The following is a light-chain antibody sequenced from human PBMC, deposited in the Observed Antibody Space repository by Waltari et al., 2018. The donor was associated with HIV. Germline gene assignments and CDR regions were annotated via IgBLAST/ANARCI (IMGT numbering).Light chain of an antibody. CDR2: GHN. CDR1: NSNVGSND. Sequence: QSALTQPPSASGTPGQRVAISCSGSNSNVGSNDVHWYQQIPGTAPKLLTYGHNPGPSGVPGRSAGSKSGTSGSLAITGLRSEDEADYYCAAWDDKLGGPVFGGGTQLTVL. V-gene: IGLV1-47*02. CDR3: AAWDDKLGGPV. J-gene: IGLJ7*01.